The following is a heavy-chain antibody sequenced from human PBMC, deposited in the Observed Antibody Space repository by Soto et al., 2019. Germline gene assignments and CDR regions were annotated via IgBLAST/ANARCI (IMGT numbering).Heavy chain of an antibody. D-gene: IGHD3-22*01. CDR3: ARVGGLSYYYDSSGYYFDY. CDR2: IIPIFGTA. CDR1: GGTFSSYA. J-gene: IGHJ4*02. V-gene: IGHV1-69*13. Sequence: SSVKVSCKASGGTFSSYAISWVRQAPGQGLEWMGGIIPIFGTANYAQKFQGRVTITADESTSTAYMELSSLRSEDTAVYYCARVGGLSYYYDSSGYYFDYWGQGTLVTVSS.